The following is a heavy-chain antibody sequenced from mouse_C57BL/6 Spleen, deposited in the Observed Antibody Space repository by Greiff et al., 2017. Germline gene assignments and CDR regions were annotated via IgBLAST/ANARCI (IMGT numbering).Heavy chain of an antibody. V-gene: IGHV1-52*01. J-gene: IGHJ4*01. CDR3: AREKLTTVGAMDY. D-gene: IGHD1-1*01. Sequence: QVQLQQPGAELVRPGSSVKLSCKASGYTFTSYWRHWVKQRPIQGLEWIGNIDSSDSETNYNQKFKDNATLTVDKSSSTAYMQLSSLTSEDSAVYYCAREKLTTVGAMDYGGQGTSVTVSS. CDR2: IDSSDSET. CDR1: GYTFTSYW.